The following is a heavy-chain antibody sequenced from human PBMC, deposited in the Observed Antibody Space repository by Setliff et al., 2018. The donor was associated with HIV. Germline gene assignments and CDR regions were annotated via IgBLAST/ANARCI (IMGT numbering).Heavy chain of an antibody. V-gene: IGHV1-46*01. J-gene: IGHJ4*02. CDR1: GYTFTSYY. CDR3: ARGLRFLEWLPSPGGY. D-gene: IGHD3-3*01. CDR2: INPSGGST. Sequence: ASVKVSCKASGYTFTSYYMHWVRQAPGQGLEWMGIINPSGGSTSYAQKFQGRVTITRDTSTSTVYMELSSLRSEDTVVYYCARGLRFLEWLPSPGGYWGQGTLVTVS.